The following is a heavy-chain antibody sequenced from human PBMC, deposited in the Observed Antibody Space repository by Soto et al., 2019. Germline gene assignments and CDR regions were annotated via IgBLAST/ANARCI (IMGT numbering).Heavy chain of an antibody. J-gene: IGHJ3*02. CDR1: GGSIRSSRCH. CDR3: ARNGNTGSYYDAFDI. Sequence: QLQLQESGPGLVKPSETLSLTCTVSGGSIRSSRCHWGWIRQPPGKGLEWIGSIKYSGTTFYNPSLKHRGPLSVDTSKTQFALKLRSVTAAETAVYYCARNGNTGSYYDAFDIWGQGTMVTVSS. D-gene: IGHD1-26*01. V-gene: IGHV4-39*01. CDR2: IKYSGTT.